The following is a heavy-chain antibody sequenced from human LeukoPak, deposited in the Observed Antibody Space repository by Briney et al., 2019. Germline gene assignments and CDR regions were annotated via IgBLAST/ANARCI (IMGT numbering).Heavy chain of an antibody. CDR2: IYSGGST. D-gene: IGHD5-12*01. CDR1: GFTVSSNY. V-gene: IGHV3-53*04. CDR3: ARVGSTTMWYYGMDV. J-gene: IGHJ6*02. Sequence: GGSLRLSRAASGFTVSSNYMSWVRQAPGKGLEWVSVIYSGGSTYYADSVKGRFTISRHNSKNTLYLQMNSLRAEDTAVYYCARVGSTTMWYYGMDVWGQGTTVTVSS.